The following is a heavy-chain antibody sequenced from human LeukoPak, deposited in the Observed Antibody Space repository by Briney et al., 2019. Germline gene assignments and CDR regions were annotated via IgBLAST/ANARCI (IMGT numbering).Heavy chain of an antibody. CDR2: INTGATT. CDR3: ARVASDSRGWYHFDL. D-gene: IGHD6-19*01. J-gene: IGHJ4*02. V-gene: IGHV3-53*01. Sequence: GGSLRLSCAASGFSVSGNFRGWVRQAPGKGLEFVSLINTGATTYYADSVKGRFTISRDNAKNTFFLQMNRLRAEDAALYYCARVASDSRGWYHFDLWGPETLVTVSS. CDR1: GFSVSGNF.